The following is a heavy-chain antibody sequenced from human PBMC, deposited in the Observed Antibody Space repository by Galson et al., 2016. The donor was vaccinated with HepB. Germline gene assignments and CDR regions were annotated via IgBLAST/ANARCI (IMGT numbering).Heavy chain of an antibody. D-gene: IGHD2-2*01. J-gene: IGHJ5*02. CDR1: GFTFYSYV. Sequence: SLRLSCAASGFTFYSYVMSWVRQAPGKGLEWVAAVSGSRGRTYYADSVKGRLTISRDNSKNTLYLQMNSLRAEDTAVYYCTKAREGAILKGNWFDPWGQGTLVIVSS. CDR2: VSGSRGRT. V-gene: IGHV3-23*01. CDR3: TKAREGAILKGNWFDP.